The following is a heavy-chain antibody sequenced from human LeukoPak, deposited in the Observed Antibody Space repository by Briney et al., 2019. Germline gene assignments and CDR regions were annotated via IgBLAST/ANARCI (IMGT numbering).Heavy chain of an antibody. V-gene: IGHV4-39*01. CDR3: ARSVMWIAAADY. Sequence: PSETLSLTCTVSGGSISSSSYYWGWIRQPPGKGLEWIGSIYYSGSTYYNPSLKSRVTISVDTSKNQFSLKLSSVTAADTAVYYCARSVMWIAAADYWGQGTLVTVSS. CDR2: IYYSGST. D-gene: IGHD6-13*01. J-gene: IGHJ4*02. CDR1: GGSISSSSYY.